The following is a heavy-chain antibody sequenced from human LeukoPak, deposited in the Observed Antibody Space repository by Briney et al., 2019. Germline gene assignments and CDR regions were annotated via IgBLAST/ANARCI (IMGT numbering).Heavy chain of an antibody. Sequence: SETLSLICTVSGGSISSGGYYWSWIRQHPGKGLEWIGYIYYSGSTYYNPSLKSRVTISVDTSKNQFSLKLSSVTAADTAVYYCARAQYSSSWYDYWGQGTLVTVSS. CDR3: ARAQYSSSWYDY. CDR1: GGSISSGGYY. D-gene: IGHD6-13*01. V-gene: IGHV4-31*03. J-gene: IGHJ4*02. CDR2: IYYSGST.